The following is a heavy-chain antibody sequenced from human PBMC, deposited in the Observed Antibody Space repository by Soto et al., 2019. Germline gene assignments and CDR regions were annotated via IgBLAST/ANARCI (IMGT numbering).Heavy chain of an antibody. CDR2: IYYSGST. CDR3: ARIYDSSSYYYGNNWFDP. V-gene: IGHV4-31*03. J-gene: IGHJ5*02. CDR1: GASISSGDYY. Sequence: SETLSLTCTVSGASISSGDYYWSWIRQHPGKGLEWIGYIYYSGSTYYNPSLKSRLTISIDTSKNQFSLKLSSVTAADTAVYYCARIYDSSSYYYGNNWFDPWGQGTLVTVSS. D-gene: IGHD3-22*01.